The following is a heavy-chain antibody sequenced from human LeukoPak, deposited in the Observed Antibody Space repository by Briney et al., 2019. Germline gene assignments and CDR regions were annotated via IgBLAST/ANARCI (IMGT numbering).Heavy chain of an antibody. V-gene: IGHV3-21*01. CDR2: ISSSSSYI. D-gene: IGHD5-18*01. CDR3: ARGGYSYGY. Sequence: PSGTLSLTCAVSGGSISSSNWWSWVRQPPGKGLEWVSSISSSSSYIYYADSVKGLFTISRDNAKNSLYLQMNSLRAEDTAVYYCARGGYSYGYWGQGTLVTVSS. CDR1: GGSISSSN. J-gene: IGHJ4*02.